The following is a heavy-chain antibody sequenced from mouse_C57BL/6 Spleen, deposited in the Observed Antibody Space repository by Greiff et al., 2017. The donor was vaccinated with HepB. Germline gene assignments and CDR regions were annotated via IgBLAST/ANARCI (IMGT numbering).Heavy chain of an antibody. D-gene: IGHD2-1*01. Sequence: VQLQQSGPELVRPGASVKISCKAPGYTFTSHWMQWVRQRPGQGLEWIGELFPGSGSTYSNEKFKGKATLTVDTSSSTAYMPLRSLTSEDSAVYLRAREGGKDRNYGYWGQVTLVTVSA. CDR1: GYTFTSHW. CDR3: AREGGKDRNYGY. J-gene: IGHJ3*01. CDR2: LFPGSGST. V-gene: IGHV1-56*01.